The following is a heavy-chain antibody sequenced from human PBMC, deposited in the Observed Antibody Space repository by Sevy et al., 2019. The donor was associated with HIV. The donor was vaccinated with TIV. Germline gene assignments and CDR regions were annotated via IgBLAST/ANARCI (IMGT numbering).Heavy chain of an antibody. CDR3: ATDPFSVTSSNDYMDV. D-gene: IGHD4-17*01. CDR1: GFTFSKYW. CDR2: IQEDGSGK. V-gene: IGHV3-7*01. J-gene: IGHJ6*03. Sequence: GGSLRLSCAASGFTFSKYWMSWVRQAPGKGLEWVANIQEDGSGKYYVDAVKGRFTISRDNAKNSLYLQMNSLRAEDTAVNYCATDPFSVTSSNDYMDVWGKGTTVTVSS.